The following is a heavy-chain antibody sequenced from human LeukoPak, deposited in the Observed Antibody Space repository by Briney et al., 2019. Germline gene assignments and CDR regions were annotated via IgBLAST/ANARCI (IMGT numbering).Heavy chain of an antibody. CDR3: ARDPYFDAFDM. CDR1: GFIFSSYW. Sequence: PGGSLRLSCVASGFIFSSYWMSWVRQAPGKGLEWVANINDDGNEQYYVDSVRGRFTIFRDNAKNSLYLQMNSLRAEATAMYYCARDPYFDAFDMWGQGTMVTVSS. D-gene: IGHD3-3*01. CDR2: INDDGNEQ. V-gene: IGHV3-7*01. J-gene: IGHJ3*02.